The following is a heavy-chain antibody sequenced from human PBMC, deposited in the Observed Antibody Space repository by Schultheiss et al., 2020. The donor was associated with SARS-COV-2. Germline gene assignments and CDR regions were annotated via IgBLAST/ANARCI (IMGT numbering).Heavy chain of an antibody. CDR3: ARGPHSSGWYEGAFDI. CDR2: INAGNGNT. CDR1: GYTFTSYA. Sequence: ASVKVSCKASGYTFTSYAMHWVRQAPGQRLEWMGWINAGNGNTKYSQKFQGRVTITRDTSASTAYMELSSLRSEDTAVYYCARGPHSSGWYEGAFDIWGQGTMVTVSS. D-gene: IGHD6-19*01. V-gene: IGHV1-3*01. J-gene: IGHJ3*02.